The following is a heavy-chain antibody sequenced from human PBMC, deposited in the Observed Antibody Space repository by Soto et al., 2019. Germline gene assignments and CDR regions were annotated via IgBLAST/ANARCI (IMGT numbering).Heavy chain of an antibody. D-gene: IGHD2-21*01. CDR3: ARDLAYGIPDY. Sequence: QVQLVQSGAEVKKPGASVKVSCKASGYTFTRYAMHWVRQAPGQRLEWMGWINAGNGNRKYSQKFQGRVTITRDTSGSTAYMELSSLRSEDTAVYYCARDLAYGIPDYWGQGTLVTVSS. J-gene: IGHJ4*02. CDR2: INAGNGNR. V-gene: IGHV1-3*01. CDR1: GYTFTRYA.